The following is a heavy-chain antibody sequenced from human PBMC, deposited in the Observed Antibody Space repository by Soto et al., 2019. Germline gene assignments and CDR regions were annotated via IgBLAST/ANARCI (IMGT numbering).Heavy chain of an antibody. V-gene: IGHV4-59*08. CDR2: IHSTGST. J-gene: IGHJ4*02. D-gene: IGHD3-10*01. CDR1: GDSMDRYY. Sequence: SETLSLTCTVSGDSMDRYYWTWLRQSPGKGLEWIGYIHSTGSTNYSPSLMSRVTMSVDTSKIQFSLNLSSMAAADTAVYYCARYRLWFGEFTLDSWGQGALVTVSS. CDR3: ARYRLWFGEFTLDS.